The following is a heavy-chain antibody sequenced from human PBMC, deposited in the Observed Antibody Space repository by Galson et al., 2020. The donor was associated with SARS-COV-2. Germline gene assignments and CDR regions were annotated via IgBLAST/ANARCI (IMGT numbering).Heavy chain of an antibody. Sequence: THTLPLTCTFSGFSLSTSGMCVSWIRQPPGKALEWLARIDWDDDKYYSTSLKTRLTISKDTSKNQVVLTMTNMDPVDTATYYCARIKRAPYYYGSGSSPDEYFDYWGQGTLVTVSS. V-gene: IGHV2-70*11. CDR2: IDWDDDK. CDR1: GFSLSTSGMC. CDR3: ARIKRAPYYYGSGSSPDEYFDY. D-gene: IGHD3-10*01. J-gene: IGHJ4*02.